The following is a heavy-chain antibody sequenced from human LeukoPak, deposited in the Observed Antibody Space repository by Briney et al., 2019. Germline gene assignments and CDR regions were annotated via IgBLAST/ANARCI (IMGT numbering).Heavy chain of an antibody. D-gene: IGHD3-3*01. CDR1: GGTFTNYA. CDR2: IIPIFGTA. V-gene: IGHV1-69*06. J-gene: IGHJ6*03. Sequence: ASVKVPCKASGGTFTNYAINWVRQAPGQGLEWMGGIIPIFGTANYAQKFQGRVTITADKFTSTAYMELSSLRSEDTAVYYCARNDFWSGYGALYYYYMDVWGKGTTVTVSS. CDR3: ARNDFWSGYGALYYYYMDV.